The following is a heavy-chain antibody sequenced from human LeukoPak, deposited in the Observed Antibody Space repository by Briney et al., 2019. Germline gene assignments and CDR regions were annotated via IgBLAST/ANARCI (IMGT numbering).Heavy chain of an antibody. Sequence: GGSLRLSCAASGFTFSSYAMHWVRQAPGKGLKWVAVISYDGSNKYYADSVKGRFTISRDNSKNTLYLQMNSLRAEDTAVYYCARGPDYSSGYYDWGQGPLVTVSS. CDR2: ISYDGSNK. D-gene: IGHD3-22*01. CDR3: ARGPDYSSGYYD. J-gene: IGHJ4*02. V-gene: IGHV3-30-3*01. CDR1: GFTFSSYA.